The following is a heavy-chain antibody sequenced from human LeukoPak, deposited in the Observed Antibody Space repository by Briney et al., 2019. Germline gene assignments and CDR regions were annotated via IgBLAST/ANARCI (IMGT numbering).Heavy chain of an antibody. Sequence: SETLSLTCTVSGGSISSYYWSWIRQPPGKGLEWIGYIYYSGSTNYNPSFKSRVTISVDTSKNQFSLKLSSVTAADTAVYYCARESGYYGSGSYYKYYYYGMDVWGQGTTVTVSS. V-gene: IGHV4-59*01. D-gene: IGHD3-10*01. CDR3: ARESGYYGSGSYYKYYYYGMDV. CDR2: IYYSGST. CDR1: GGSISSYY. J-gene: IGHJ6*02.